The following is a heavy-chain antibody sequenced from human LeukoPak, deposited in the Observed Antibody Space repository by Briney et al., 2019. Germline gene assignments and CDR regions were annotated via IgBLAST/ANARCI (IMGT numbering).Heavy chain of an antibody. CDR2: INHSGST. V-gene: IGHV4-34*01. CDR1: GGSFSGYY. D-gene: IGHD2-15*01. J-gene: IGHJ6*02. Sequence: SETLSLTCAVYGGSFSGYYWSWIRQPPGKGLEWIGEINHSGSTNYNPSLKSRVTISVDTSKNQFSLKLSSVTAADTAVYYCAREIVVVVAATLYGMDVWGQGTTVTVSS. CDR3: AREIVVVVAATLYGMDV.